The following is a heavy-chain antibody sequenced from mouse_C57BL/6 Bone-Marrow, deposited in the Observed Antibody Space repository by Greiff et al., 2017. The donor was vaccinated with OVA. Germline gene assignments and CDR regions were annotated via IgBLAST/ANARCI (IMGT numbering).Heavy chain of an antibody. V-gene: IGHV1-76*01. D-gene: IGHD1-1*01. J-gene: IGHJ1*03. Sequence: QVQLQQSGAELVRPGASVKLSCKASGYPFTDYYINWVKQRPGQGLEWIARLSPGSGNTYYNEKFKGKATLPAEQSSSTAYMQLSSLTSEDSAVYFCARRAYYYGSRYFDVWGTGTTVTVSA. CDR1: GYPFTDYY. CDR2: LSPGSGNT. CDR3: ARRAYYYGSRYFDV.